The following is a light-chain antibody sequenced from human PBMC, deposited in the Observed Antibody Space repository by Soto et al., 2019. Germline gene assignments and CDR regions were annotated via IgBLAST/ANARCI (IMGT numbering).Light chain of an antibody. CDR3: QQSYSTTRT. V-gene: IGKV1-5*03. Sequence: DIQMTQSPSTLSASVGDRVTITCRASQSISSWLAWYQQKPGKAPKLLIYKASSLESGVPSRFSGSGSGTDFNLTISSLQTEEFATYECQQSYSTTRTCGQGTQVEIK. CDR2: KAS. J-gene: IGKJ1*01. CDR1: QSISSW.